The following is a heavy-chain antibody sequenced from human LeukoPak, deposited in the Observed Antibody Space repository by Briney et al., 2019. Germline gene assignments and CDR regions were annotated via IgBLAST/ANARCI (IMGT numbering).Heavy chain of an antibody. Sequence: GRSLRLSCAASGFTFSIYAKDWVRQAPGKGLEWVALISYDGNNKYYADSVKGRFTISRDNSKNTLYLQMNSLRAEDTAIYYCARSYYDSTGYYLAEYFQHWGQGTLVTVSS. CDR2: ISYDGNNK. CDR3: ARSYYDSTGYYLAEYFQH. J-gene: IGHJ1*01. D-gene: IGHD3-22*01. CDR1: GFTFSIYA. V-gene: IGHV3-30-3*01.